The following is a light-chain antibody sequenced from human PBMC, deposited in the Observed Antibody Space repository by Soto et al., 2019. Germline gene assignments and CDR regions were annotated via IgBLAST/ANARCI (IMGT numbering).Light chain of an antibody. CDR3: QQFDSVPIT. V-gene: IGKV1-33*01. Sequence: DIPMTQSPSSLSASVGDRVTITCQASQDIRKCLNWYQQKPGKAPKLLIFEVSDLQRWVPSRFSGSRSGTDFTFTISSLQPEDVATYYCQQFDSVPITFGGGTKVDIK. J-gene: IGKJ4*01. CDR1: QDIRKC. CDR2: EVS.